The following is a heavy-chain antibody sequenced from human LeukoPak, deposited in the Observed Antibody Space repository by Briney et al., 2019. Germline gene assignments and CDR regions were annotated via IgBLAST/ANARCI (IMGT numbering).Heavy chain of an antibody. J-gene: IGHJ3*02. CDR3: ARGGRWELPRPYAFDI. CDR2: ISVYNGHT. D-gene: IGHD1-26*01. CDR1: GYTFTSYG. Sequence: GASVKVSCKASGYTFTSYGISWVRQAPGQGLEWMGWISVYNGHTNYAQKLQGRVTMTTDTSTSTAYVELRSLRYDDTALYYCARGGRWELPRPYAFDIWGQGTMVTVSS. V-gene: IGHV1-18*01.